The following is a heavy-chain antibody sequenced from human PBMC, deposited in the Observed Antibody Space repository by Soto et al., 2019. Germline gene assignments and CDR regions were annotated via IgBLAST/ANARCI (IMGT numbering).Heavy chain of an antibody. D-gene: IGHD2-21*02. V-gene: IGHV4-34*01. Sequence: SETLSLTYSVYVGSFSGYYWSWIRQPPGKGLEWIGEINHSGSTNYNPSLKSRVTISVDTSKNQFSLKLSSVTAADTAVYYCARPSAVGTPIYYEDYSMDAGGKATTVNVSS. CDR3: ARPSAVGTPIYYEDYSMDA. CDR1: VGSFSGYY. CDR2: INHSGST. J-gene: IGHJ6*04.